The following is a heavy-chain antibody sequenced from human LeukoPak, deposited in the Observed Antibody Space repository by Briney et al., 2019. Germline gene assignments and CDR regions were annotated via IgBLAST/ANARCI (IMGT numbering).Heavy chain of an antibody. D-gene: IGHD3-10*01. J-gene: IGHJ5*02. CDR3: ARRLVRGVIIRSWFDP. CDR2: INHSGST. V-gene: IGHV4-34*01. Sequence: SETLSLTCAAYGGSFSGYYWSWIRQPPGKGLEGSGEINHSGSTNYNPSLKSRVTISVDTSKNQFSLKLSSVTAADPAVYYCARRLVRGVIIRSWFDPWGQGTLVTVSS. CDR1: GGSFSGYY.